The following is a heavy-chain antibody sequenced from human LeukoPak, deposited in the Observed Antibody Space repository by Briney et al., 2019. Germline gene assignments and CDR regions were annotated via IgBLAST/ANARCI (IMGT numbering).Heavy chain of an antibody. V-gene: IGHV1-69*13. CDR3: ARVRYYGSGSYWRRWFDP. CDR2: IIPIFGTA. Sequence: GASVKVSCKASGGTFSSYAISWVRQAPGQGLEWMGGIIPIFGTANYAQKFQGRVTITADESTSTAYMELSSLRSEDTAVYYCARVRYYGSGSYWRRWFDPWGQGTLVTVSS. CDR1: GGTFSSYA. D-gene: IGHD3-10*01. J-gene: IGHJ5*02.